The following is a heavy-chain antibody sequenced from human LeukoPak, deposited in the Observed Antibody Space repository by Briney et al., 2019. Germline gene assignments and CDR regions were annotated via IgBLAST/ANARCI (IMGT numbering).Heavy chain of an antibody. V-gene: IGHV3-48*03. CDR3: ARGDLRLPSPHYYYGMDV. D-gene: IGHD2-21*02. CDR1: EFSFRSYE. J-gene: IGHJ6*02. Sequence: PGGSLRLSCAASEFSFRSYEMNWVRQDPGKGLEWVSYISSGGSSIYYADSVKGRFTISRDNAKNSLYLQMNSLRVEDTAVYYCARGDLRLPSPHYYYGMDVWGQGTTVTVSS. CDR2: ISSGGSSI.